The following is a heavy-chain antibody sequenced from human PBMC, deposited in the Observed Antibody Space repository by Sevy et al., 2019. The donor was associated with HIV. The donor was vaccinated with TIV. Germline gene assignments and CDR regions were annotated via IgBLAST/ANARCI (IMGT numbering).Heavy chain of an antibody. CDR1: GFTFTRHS. D-gene: IGHD4-17*01. J-gene: IGHJ4*02. Sequence: GGSLRLSCAASGFTFTRHSMNWVRQAPGKGLEWVSYISSSSYIYYANSVKGRFTISRDNAKSSVYLQMNSLRAEDTAVYYCARVPNYGDYGIDYWGQGTLVTVSS. CDR3: ARVPNYGDYGIDY. V-gene: IGHV3-21*01. CDR2: ISSSSYI.